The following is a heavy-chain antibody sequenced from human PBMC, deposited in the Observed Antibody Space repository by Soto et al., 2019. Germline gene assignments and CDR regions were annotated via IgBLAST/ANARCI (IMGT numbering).Heavy chain of an antibody. CDR2: IDPSDSYT. CDR1: GYSFTSYW. V-gene: IGHV5-10-1*01. J-gene: IGHJ5*02. CDR3: AKDPGATPWDIVVVPAVVGQGNDP. D-gene: IGHD2-2*01. Sequence: GESLKISCKGSGYSFTSYWISWVRQMPGKGLEWMGRIDPSDSYTNYSPSFQGHVTISADKSISTAYLQWSSLKASDTAVYYCAKDPGATPWDIVVVPAVVGQGNDPWGQGTLVTVSS.